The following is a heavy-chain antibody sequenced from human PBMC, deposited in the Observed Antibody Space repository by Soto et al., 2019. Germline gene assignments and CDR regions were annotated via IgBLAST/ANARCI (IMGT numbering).Heavy chain of an antibody. Sequence: QVQLVQSGAEVKKPGASVKVSCKASGYTFTSYDINWVRQATGQGLEWMGWMNQNSGNTGYAQKFQGRVTMTRNTSISTAYMELSSLRSEDTAVYYCASLRGYSGYDYWPGAYYYYMDVWGKGTTVTVSS. CDR1: GYTFTSYD. CDR2: MNQNSGNT. CDR3: ASLRGYSGYDYWPGAYYYYMDV. V-gene: IGHV1-8*01. J-gene: IGHJ6*03. D-gene: IGHD5-12*01.